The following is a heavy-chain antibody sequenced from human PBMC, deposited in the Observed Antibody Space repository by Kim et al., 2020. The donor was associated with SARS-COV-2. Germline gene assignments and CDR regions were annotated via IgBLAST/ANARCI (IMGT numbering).Heavy chain of an antibody. J-gene: IGHJ6*02. CDR3: VGAVAGLGFGSPYGMDV. D-gene: IGHD6-19*01. V-gene: IGHV4-39*01. Sequence: SETLSLTCTVSGGSISSSSYYWGWIRQPPGKGLEWIGSIYYSGSTYYNPSLKSRVTISVDTSKNQFSLKLSSVTAADTAVYYCVGAVAGLGFGSPYGMDVWGQGTTVTVSS. CDR2: IYYSGST. CDR1: GGSISSSSYY.